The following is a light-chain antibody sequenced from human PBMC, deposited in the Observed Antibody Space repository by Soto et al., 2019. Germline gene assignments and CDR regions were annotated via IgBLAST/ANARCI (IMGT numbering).Light chain of an antibody. J-gene: IGLJ1*01. V-gene: IGLV1-40*01. Sequence: QSVLTQPPSVSGAPGQRVTISCTGSSSNIGAGYDVHWYQQLPGTAPKLLIYGNSNRPSGVPDRFSGFKSGTSASLAITGLQAEDEADYYCQSYDSSLGVFGTGTKLTVL. CDR1: SSNIGAGYD. CDR3: QSYDSSLGV. CDR2: GNS.